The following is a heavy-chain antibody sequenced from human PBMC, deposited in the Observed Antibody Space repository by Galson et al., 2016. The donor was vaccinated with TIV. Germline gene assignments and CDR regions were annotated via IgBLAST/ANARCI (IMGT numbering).Heavy chain of an antibody. J-gene: IGHJ4*02. CDR2: ISGYDTNT. CDR3: ARDAPYSSSWSIDY. Sequence: SVKVSCKASGYTFTNYGISWVRQDPGQGLEWMGWISGYDTNTEYVQKLQDRVTMTKDTSTSTAYMELRSLRYDDTAVYYCARDAPYSSSWSIDYWGQGSLVTVSS. D-gene: IGHD6-13*01. CDR1: GYTFTNYG. V-gene: IGHV1-18*04.